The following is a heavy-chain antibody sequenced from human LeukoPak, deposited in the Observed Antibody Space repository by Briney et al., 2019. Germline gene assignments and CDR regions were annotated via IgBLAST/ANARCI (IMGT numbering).Heavy chain of an antibody. V-gene: IGHV1-69*04. J-gene: IGHJ4*02. D-gene: IGHD5-12*01. Sequence: ASVKVSCKASGYTFTSYGISWVRQAPGQGLEWMGRIIPILGIANYAQKFQGRVTITADKSTSTAYMELSSLRSEDTAVYYCARDQLFRGYSGYDMAYFFDYWGQGTLVTVSS. CDR2: IIPILGIA. CDR1: GYTFTSYG. CDR3: ARDQLFRGYSGYDMAYFFDY.